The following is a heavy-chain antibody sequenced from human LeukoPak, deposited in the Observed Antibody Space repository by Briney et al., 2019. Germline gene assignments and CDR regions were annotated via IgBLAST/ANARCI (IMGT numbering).Heavy chain of an antibody. CDR2: INPSGGST. CDR3: AREVRYSSSSRGVGYNWFDP. Sequence: ASVKVSCKASGYTFTSYYMHWVRQAPGQGLEWMGIINPSGGSTSYAQKFQGRVTMTRDTSISTAYMELSRLRSDDTAVYYCAREVRYSSSSRGVGYNWFDPWGQGTLVTVSS. CDR1: GYTFTSYY. D-gene: IGHD6-6*01. V-gene: IGHV1-46*01. J-gene: IGHJ5*02.